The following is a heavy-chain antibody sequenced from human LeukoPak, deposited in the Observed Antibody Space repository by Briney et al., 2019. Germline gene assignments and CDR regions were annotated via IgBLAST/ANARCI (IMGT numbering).Heavy chain of an antibody. V-gene: IGHV3-23*01. CDR1: GFSFSSFA. CDR3: AKNGGHPTENYYMDA. J-gene: IGHJ6*03. D-gene: IGHD4-17*01. Sequence: PGGSLRLSCAASGFSFSSFAMSWVRQGPVRGLEWVAGVGGGPDIHYADSVNGRFTMSRDNSKNTLYLQMNSLRAEDTAVYYCAKNGGHPTENYYMDAWGKGTTVTVSS. CDR2: VGGGPDI.